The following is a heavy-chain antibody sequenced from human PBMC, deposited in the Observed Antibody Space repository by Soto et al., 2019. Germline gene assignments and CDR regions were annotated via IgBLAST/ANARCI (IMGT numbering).Heavy chain of an antibody. CDR2: ISWNSGSI. V-gene: IGHV3-9*01. Sequence: EVKLVESGGGLVQPGRSLRLSCAASGFTFDDYAMHWVRQAPGKGLEWVSGISWNSGSIGYADSVKGRFTISRDNAKNSLYLQMNSLRAEDTALYYCAKGGIAAAGIANWFYYYYYMDVWGKGTTVTVSS. D-gene: IGHD6-13*01. CDR3: AKGGIAAAGIANWFYYYYYMDV. CDR1: GFTFDDYA. J-gene: IGHJ6*03.